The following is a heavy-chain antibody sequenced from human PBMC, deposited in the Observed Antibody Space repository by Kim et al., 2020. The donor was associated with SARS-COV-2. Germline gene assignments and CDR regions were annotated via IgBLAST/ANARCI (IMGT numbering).Heavy chain of an antibody. D-gene: IGHD6-13*01. J-gene: IGHJ4*02. CDR2: N. V-gene: IGHV3-21*01. CDR3: ARGAAAGDY. Sequence: NYYARAVNGRVTIASDNAKDSLDLQMNGLRAEDTAVYYCARGAAAGDYWGQGTLVTVSS.